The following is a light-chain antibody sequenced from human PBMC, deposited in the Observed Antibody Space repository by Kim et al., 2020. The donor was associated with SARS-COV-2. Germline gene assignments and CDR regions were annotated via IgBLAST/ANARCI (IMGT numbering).Light chain of an antibody. CDR3: QAWDSSTAV. CDR1: KLGDKY. V-gene: IGLV3-1*01. CDR2: QDS. Sequence: ELTQPPSVSVSPGQTASITCSGDKLGDKYACWYQQKPGQSPVLVIYQDSKRPSGIPERFSGSNSGNTATLTISGTQAMDEADYYCQAWDSSTAVFGGGTQLTVL. J-gene: IGLJ2*01.